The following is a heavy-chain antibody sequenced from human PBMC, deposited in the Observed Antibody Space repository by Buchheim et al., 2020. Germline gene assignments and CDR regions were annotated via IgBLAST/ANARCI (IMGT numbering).Heavy chain of an antibody. D-gene: IGHD6-6*01. CDR1: GFTFSSYS. J-gene: IGHJ4*02. CDR2: ISSSSSYK. Sequence: EVQLVESGGGLVKPGGSLRLSCAASGFTFSSYSMNWVRQAPGKGLEWVSSISSSSSYKYYADSVKGRFTISRDNAKNSLYLQMNSLRAEDTAVYYCAREKPLLPAARGLDYWGQGTL. CDR3: AREKPLLPAARGLDY. V-gene: IGHV3-21*01.